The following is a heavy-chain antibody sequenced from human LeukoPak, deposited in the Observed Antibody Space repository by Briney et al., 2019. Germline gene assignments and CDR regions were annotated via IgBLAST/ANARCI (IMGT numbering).Heavy chain of an antibody. D-gene: IGHD6-13*01. V-gene: IGHV3-48*04. CDR3: AKDPGSSSWYDFDY. CDR1: GFTFSSYS. Sequence: GGSLRLSCAASGFTFSSYSMNWVRQAPGKGLEWVSYISSSSSTIYYADSVKGRFTISRDNAKNSLYLQMNSLRAEDTAVYYCAKDPGSSSWYDFDYWGQGTLVTVSS. CDR2: ISSSSSTI. J-gene: IGHJ4*02.